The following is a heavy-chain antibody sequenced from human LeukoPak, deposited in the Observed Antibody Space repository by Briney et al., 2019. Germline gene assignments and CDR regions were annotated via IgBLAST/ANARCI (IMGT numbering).Heavy chain of an antibody. CDR2: INHSGTT. Sequence: SETLSLTCAVYGVSLSDSYWSWIRQAPGKGLEWIGEINHSGTTNYNPSLKSRVTMSVDTSKSQISLKLTSVTAADTAVYYCARMVGYCSSTSCYTTFDYWGQGTLVTVSS. J-gene: IGHJ4*02. V-gene: IGHV4-34*01. D-gene: IGHD2-2*02. CDR1: GVSLSDSY. CDR3: ARMVGYCSSTSCYTTFDY.